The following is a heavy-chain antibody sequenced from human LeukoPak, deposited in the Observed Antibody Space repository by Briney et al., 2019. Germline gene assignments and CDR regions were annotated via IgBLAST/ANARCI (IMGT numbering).Heavy chain of an antibody. J-gene: IGHJ3*02. CDR1: GFTFSDYY. CDR3: ARRAMVRGVMNAFDI. D-gene: IGHD3-10*01. CDR2: ISSSSSYT. V-gene: IGHV3-11*06. Sequence: GGSLRLSCAASGFTFSDYYMRWLRQAPGKGREGGSYISSSSSYTNYADSVKGRFTISRDNAKNSLYLQMNSLRAEDTAVYYCARRAMVRGVMNAFDIWGQGTMVTVSS.